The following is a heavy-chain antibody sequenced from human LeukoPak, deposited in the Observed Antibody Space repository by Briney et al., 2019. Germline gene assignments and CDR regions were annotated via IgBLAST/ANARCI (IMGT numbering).Heavy chain of an antibody. D-gene: IGHD6-13*01. CDR3: ARARSSSWKYYFDY. J-gene: IGHJ4*02. Sequence: GGSLRHSCAASGFTVSSNYMSWVRQAPGKGLEWVSVIYSGGSTYYADSVKGRFTISRDNSKNTLYLQMNSLRAEDTAVYYCARARSSSWKYYFDYWGQGTLVTVSS. CDR2: IYSGGST. CDR1: GFTVSSNY. V-gene: IGHV3-53*01.